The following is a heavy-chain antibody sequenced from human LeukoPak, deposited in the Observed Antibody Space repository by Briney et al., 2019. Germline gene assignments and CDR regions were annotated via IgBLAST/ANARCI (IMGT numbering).Heavy chain of an antibody. CDR1: GFXFKSVS. D-gene: IGHD1-1*01. J-gene: IGHJ5*02. CDR3: ARDPYTGSMFDL. CDR2: MGHFAGDI. Sequence: GGSLRLSCGGTGFXFKSVSLSWVRQAPGKGLEWVAFMGHFAGDIFYADSVKGRFNISRDDAKPSVYLQMNSLRVDDTAVYFCARDPYTGSMFDLWGHGTLVTVSS. V-gene: IGHV3-21*01.